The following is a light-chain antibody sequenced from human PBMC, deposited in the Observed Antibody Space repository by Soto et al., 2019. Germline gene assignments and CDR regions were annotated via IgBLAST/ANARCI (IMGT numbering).Light chain of an antibody. CDR3: QQYDSTPPT. CDR2: GAS. V-gene: IGKV3-20*01. Sequence: PGDRATLSCRASQSVNRNYLAWYQRKPGQAPRLLIYGASNRATDIPYRFSASGSGTDFTLTITRLEAEDFAVYYCQQYDSTPPTFVQGTKVEVK. J-gene: IGKJ1*01. CDR1: QSVNRNY.